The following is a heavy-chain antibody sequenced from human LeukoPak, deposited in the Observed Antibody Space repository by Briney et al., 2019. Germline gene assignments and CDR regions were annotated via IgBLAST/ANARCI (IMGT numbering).Heavy chain of an antibody. CDR3: TASSSWPNDAFDI. Sequence: GGFLRLSCAASGFTFSNAWMSWVRQAPGKGLEWVGRIKSKTDGGTTDYAAPVKGRFTISRDDSKNTLYLQMNSLKTEDTAVYYCTASSSWPNDAFDIWGQGTMVTVSS. D-gene: IGHD6-13*01. CDR2: IKSKTDGGTT. CDR1: GFTFSNAW. J-gene: IGHJ3*02. V-gene: IGHV3-15*01.